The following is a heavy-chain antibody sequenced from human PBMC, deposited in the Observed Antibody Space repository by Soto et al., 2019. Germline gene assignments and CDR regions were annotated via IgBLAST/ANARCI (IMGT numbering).Heavy chain of an antibody. CDR1: GYSFTTYG. CDR2: VNPILSMS. J-gene: IGHJ4*02. D-gene: IGHD3-10*01. CDR3: ATSYGSGYRAFDY. V-gene: IGHV1-69*04. Sequence: VKVSCKASGYSFTTYGISWARQAPGQGLEWMGRVNPILSMSNYAQKFQGRVTMTADKSTSTAYMELRSLRSEDTAFYYCATSYGSGYRAFDYWGQGALVTVSS.